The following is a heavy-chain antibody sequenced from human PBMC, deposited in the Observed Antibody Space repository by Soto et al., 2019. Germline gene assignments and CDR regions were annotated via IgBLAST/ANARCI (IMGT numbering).Heavy chain of an antibody. D-gene: IGHD3-22*01. V-gene: IGHV3-23*01. J-gene: IGHJ4*02. CDR3: GRGGTTSGFQF. Sequence: PGGSLRLSCAASGFSFETSAMTWVRQAPGTGLTWISTVTYSGGTTYYAPSVKGRFTISRDNSGRTLFLQMNDLRGDDTGIYFCGRGGTTSGFQFCGLATLVTVSS. CDR1: GFSFETSA. CDR2: VTYSGGTT.